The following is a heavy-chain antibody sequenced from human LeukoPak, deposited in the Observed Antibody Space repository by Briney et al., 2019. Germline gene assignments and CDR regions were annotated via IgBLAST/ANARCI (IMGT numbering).Heavy chain of an antibody. D-gene: IGHD6-13*01. J-gene: IGHJ6*03. Sequence: ASVKVSCKASGYTFTSYGISWVRQAPGQGLEWMGWISAYNGNTNYAQKLQGRVTMTTDTSTSTAYMELRSLRSDDTAVYYCARVHTYSSSWYHYYYMDVWGKGTTVTVSS. CDR2: ISAYNGNT. V-gene: IGHV1-18*01. CDR1: GYTFTSYG. CDR3: ARVHTYSSSWYHYYYMDV.